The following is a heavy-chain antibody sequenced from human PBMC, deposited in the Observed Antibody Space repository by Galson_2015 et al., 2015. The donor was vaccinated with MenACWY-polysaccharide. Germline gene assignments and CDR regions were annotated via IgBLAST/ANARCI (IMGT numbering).Heavy chain of an antibody. V-gene: IGHV3-23*01. D-gene: IGHD2-2*01. J-gene: IGHJ4*02. Sequence: SLRLSCAASGLIVSANYMAWFRQPPGKGLEWVSGISGSGRSIYYADSVKGRFTISRDYAKNTLYLQMSGLRVEDTAVYYCAKDQSVGSKDAPFDYWGQGTVVTVSS. CDR3: AKDQSVGSKDAPFDY. CDR1: GLIVSANY. CDR2: ISGSGRSI.